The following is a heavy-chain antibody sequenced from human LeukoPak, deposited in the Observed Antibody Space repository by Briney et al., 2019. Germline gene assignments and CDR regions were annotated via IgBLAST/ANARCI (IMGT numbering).Heavy chain of an antibody. CDR3: ARSVVADFT. V-gene: IGHV3-21*01. CDR1: GFTFSSYS. CDR2: ISSSSSYK. J-gene: IGHJ5*02. Sequence: GGSLRLSCAASGFTFSSYSMNWVRQAPGKGLEWVSSISSSSSYKYYADSVKGRFTISRDNAKNSLYLQMNSLRAEDTAVYFCARSVVADFTWGQGTLVTVFS. D-gene: IGHD2-15*01.